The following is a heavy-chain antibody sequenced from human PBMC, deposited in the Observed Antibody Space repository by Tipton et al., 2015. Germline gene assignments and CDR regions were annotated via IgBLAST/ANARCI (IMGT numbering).Heavy chain of an antibody. J-gene: IGHJ5*02. CDR3: ARDLGGRFGQ. D-gene: IGHD4-23*01. CDR2: IFFDGSEA. CDR1: GFIFRTHA. Sequence: SLRLSCAASGFIFRTHAMHWVRQAPGKGLEWETFIFFDGSEAFYADAVKGRFTISRDNSKNMVYLQMDNLRVEDTGVYYCARDLGGRFGQWGQGTLVTVSS. V-gene: IGHV3-33*01.